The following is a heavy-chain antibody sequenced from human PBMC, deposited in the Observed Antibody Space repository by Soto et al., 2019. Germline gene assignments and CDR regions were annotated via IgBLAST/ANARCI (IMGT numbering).Heavy chain of an antibody. Sequence: GGSLRLSCAASGFTFSSYGMHWVRQAPGKGLEWVAVISYDGSNKYYADSVKGRFTISRDNSKNTLYLQMNSLRAEDTAVYYCAKALVGATKAPGTKWANYYYGMDVWGQGTTVTVSS. CDR1: GFTFSSYG. V-gene: IGHV3-30*18. CDR2: ISYDGSNK. CDR3: AKALVGATKAPGTKWANYYYGMDV. J-gene: IGHJ6*02. D-gene: IGHD1-26*01.